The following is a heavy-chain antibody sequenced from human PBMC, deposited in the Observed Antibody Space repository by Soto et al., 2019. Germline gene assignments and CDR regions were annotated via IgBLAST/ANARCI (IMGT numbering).Heavy chain of an antibody. CDR3: ARALSVTTIDY. V-gene: IGHV3-11*01. J-gene: IGHJ4*02. D-gene: IGHD4-17*01. CDR1: GFTFTDYY. CDR2: ISKSGSTT. Sequence: PGGSLRLSCAASGFTFTDYYMSWVRQAPGKGLEWLSYISKSGSTTDYAASVKGRFTVSRDNAKNSLYLQMNSLRAEDTAIYYCARALSVTTIDYWGQGTLVTVSS.